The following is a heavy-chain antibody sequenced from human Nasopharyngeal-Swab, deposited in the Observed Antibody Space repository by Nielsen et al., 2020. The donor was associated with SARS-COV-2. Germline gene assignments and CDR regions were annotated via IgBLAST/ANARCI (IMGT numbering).Heavy chain of an antibody. V-gene: IGHV2-5*02. J-gene: IGHJ4*02. CDR2: IYWDDDK. D-gene: IGHD6-19*01. CDR1: GFSLSTSGVG. CDR3: AHRSSGWYGGTFDY. Sequence: SGPTLVKPTQTLTLTCTFSGFSLSTSGVGVGWIRQPPGKALEWLALIYWDDDKRYSPSLKSRLTITKDTSKNQVVLTMTNMDPVDTATYYCAHRSSGWYGGTFDYWGQGTLVTVSS.